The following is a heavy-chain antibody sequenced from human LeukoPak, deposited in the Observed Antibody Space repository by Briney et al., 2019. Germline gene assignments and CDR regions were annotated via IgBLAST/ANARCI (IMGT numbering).Heavy chain of an antibody. CDR3: ARRATYYYDSSGYTNLYYSDY. CDR2: IYPGDSDT. Sequence: GESLKVSCKGSGYSFTSYWIGWVRQMPGKGLEWMGIIYPGDSDTRYSPSFQGRVTISADKSISTAYLQWSSLKASDTAMYYCARRATYYYDSSGYTNLYYSDYWGQGTLVTVSS. D-gene: IGHD3-22*01. CDR1: GYSFTSYW. V-gene: IGHV5-51*01. J-gene: IGHJ4*02.